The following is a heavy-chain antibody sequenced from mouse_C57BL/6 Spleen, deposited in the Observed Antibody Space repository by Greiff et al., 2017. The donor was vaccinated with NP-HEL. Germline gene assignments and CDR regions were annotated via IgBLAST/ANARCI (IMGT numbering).Heavy chain of an antibody. CDR1: GYSFTGYY. CDR3: ARGGNSLPFAY. D-gene: IGHD2-1*01. CDR2: INPSTGGT. J-gene: IGHJ3*01. Sequence: EVQLQQSGPELVKPGASVKISCKASGYSFTGYYMNWVKQSPEKSLEWIGEINPSTGGTTYNQKFKAKATLTVDKSSSTAYMQLKSLTSEDSAVYYCARGGNSLPFAYWGQGTLVTVSA. V-gene: IGHV1-42*01.